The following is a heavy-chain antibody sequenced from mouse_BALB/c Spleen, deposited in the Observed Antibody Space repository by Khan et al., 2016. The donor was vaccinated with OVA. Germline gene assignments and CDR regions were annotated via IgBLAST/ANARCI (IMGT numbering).Heavy chain of an antibody. CDR1: GYTFTDYY. J-gene: IGHJ3*01. CDR2: IYPGSGNT. D-gene: IGHD1-1*01. Sequence: LVESGPELVKPGASVKISCKASGYTFTDYYINWVKQKPGQGLEWIGWIYPGSGNTKYNEKFKGKATLTVDTSSSTAYMQLSSLTSEDTAVFFCARFYYYGSSFSWFAYWGQGTLVTVSA. CDR3: ARFYYYGSSFSWFAY. V-gene: IGHV1-84*02.